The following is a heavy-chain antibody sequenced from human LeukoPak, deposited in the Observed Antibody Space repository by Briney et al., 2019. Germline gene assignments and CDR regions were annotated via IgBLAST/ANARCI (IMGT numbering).Heavy chain of an antibody. V-gene: IGHV4-39*01. CDR2: IYYSGST. CDR1: GGSISSSSYY. Sequence: SESLSLTCTVSGGSISSSSYYWGWIRQPSGKGLEWIGSIYYSGSTYYNPSLKSRVTISVDTSKNQFSLKLSSVTAADTAVYYCAGYYYGSGSYGWFDPWGQGTLVTVSS. CDR3: AGYYYGSGSYGWFDP. J-gene: IGHJ5*02. D-gene: IGHD3-10*01.